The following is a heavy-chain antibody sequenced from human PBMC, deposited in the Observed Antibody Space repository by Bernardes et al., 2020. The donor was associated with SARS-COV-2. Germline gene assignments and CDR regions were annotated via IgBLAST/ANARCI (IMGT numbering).Heavy chain of an antibody. Sequence: ASVKVSCKASGYTFTGYYMHWVRQAPGQGLEWMGWINPNSGGTNYAQKFQGRVTMTRDTSISTAYMELSRLRSDDTAVYYCAREKKVVVAATSAFDIWGQGTMVTVSS. CDR1: GYTFTGYY. CDR2: INPNSGGT. D-gene: IGHD2-15*01. V-gene: IGHV1-2*02. J-gene: IGHJ3*02. CDR3: AREKKVVVAATSAFDI.